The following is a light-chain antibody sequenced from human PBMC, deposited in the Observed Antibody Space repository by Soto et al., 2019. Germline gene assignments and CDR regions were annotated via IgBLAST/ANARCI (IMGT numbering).Light chain of an antibody. V-gene: IGKV3-20*01. CDR3: QQYGGGPWT. CDR1: QSVPNNY. CDR2: AAY. Sequence: EIVLTQSPDTLSLSPGERATISCRASQSVPNNYLAWYLQKPGQAPKVLIYAAYNRATGIPDRFSGSGSGTDFTLTNRRLEPEDFAVFYCQQYGGGPWTFGQGTKVESK. J-gene: IGKJ1*01.